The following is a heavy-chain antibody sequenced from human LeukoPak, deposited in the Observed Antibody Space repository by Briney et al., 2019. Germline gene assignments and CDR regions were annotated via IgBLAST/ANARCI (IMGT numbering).Heavy chain of an antibody. CDR2: INPSGGST. V-gene: IGHV1-46*01. J-gene: IGHJ4*02. D-gene: IGHD4-17*01. CDR1: GYTFTSYY. CDR3: ARDAVDYGPDY. Sequence: ASVKVSCKASGYTFTSYYMHWVRQAPGQGLEWMGIINPSGGSTSYAQKFHGRVTMTGDTSTSTVYMELSSLRSEDTAVYYCARDAVDYGPDYWGQGTLVTVSS.